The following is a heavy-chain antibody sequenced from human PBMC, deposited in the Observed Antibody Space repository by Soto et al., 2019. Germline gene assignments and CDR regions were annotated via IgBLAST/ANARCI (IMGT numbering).Heavy chain of an antibody. CDR2: IFHGGST. Sequence: PSETLSLTCAISCAPITWGDYSWNWIRQPPGKGLEWIGYIFHGGSTYYNPSLRSRVTISVDRSRTQLSLKMSSVTAADTAVYYCARGRVVVPAAVMFNCLDPWGQGALVTVSS. D-gene: IGHD2-2*01. CDR1: CAPITWGDYS. V-gene: IGHV4-30-2*01. CDR3: ARGRVVVPAAVMFNCLDP. J-gene: IGHJ5*02.